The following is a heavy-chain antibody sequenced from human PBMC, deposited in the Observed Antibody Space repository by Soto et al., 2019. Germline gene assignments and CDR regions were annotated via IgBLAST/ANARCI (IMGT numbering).Heavy chain of an antibody. CDR3: ARVLRGDYYYDSSGYLYYFDY. CDR1: GGSISSYY. Sequence: SETLFLTCTVSGGSISSYYWSWIRQPPGKGLEWIGYIYYSGSTNYNPSLKSRVTISVDTSKNQFSLKLSSVTAADTAVYYCARVLRGDYYYDSSGYLYYFDYWGQGTLVTVSS. J-gene: IGHJ4*02. D-gene: IGHD3-22*01. CDR2: IYYSGST. V-gene: IGHV4-59*01.